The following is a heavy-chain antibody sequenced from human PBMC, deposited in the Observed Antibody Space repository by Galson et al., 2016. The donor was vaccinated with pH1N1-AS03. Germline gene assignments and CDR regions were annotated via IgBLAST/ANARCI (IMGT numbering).Heavy chain of an antibody. V-gene: IGHV3-23*01. CDR2: ITGSGGTT. Sequence: SLRLSCAASGFVFSTSAIHWVRQSPGKELEWVAAITGSGGTTYYGDSVKGRFTVSRDNSNNTLYLELNSLRAGDTAIYYCAKDLRSKIKVSGFDYWGQGTLVTVSS. J-gene: IGHJ4*02. CDR3: AKDLRSKIKVSGFDY. CDR1: GFVFSTSA. D-gene: IGHD5/OR15-5a*01.